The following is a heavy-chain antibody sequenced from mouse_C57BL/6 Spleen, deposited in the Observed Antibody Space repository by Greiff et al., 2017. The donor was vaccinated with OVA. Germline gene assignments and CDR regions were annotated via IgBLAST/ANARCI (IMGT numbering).Heavy chain of an antibody. CDR1: GYTFTSYW. CDR3: ARERMGFTTNY. Sequence: VQLQQPGAELVRPGTSAKLSCKASGYTFTSYWMHWVKQRPGQGLEWIGVIDPSDSYTNYNQKFKGKATLTVDTSSSTAYMQLSSLTSEDSAVDYCARERMGFTTNYWGQGTTLTVSS. D-gene: IGHD2-12*01. V-gene: IGHV1-59*01. J-gene: IGHJ2*01. CDR2: IDPSDSYT.